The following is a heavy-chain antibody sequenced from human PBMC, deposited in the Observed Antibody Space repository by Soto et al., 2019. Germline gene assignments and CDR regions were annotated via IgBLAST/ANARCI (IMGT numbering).Heavy chain of an antibody. CDR3: ARLYCSSTSCYFVY. CDR2: IYYSGST. J-gene: IGHJ4*02. CDR1: GGSISSYY. D-gene: IGHD2-2*01. Sequence: QVQLQESGPGLVKPSETLSLTCTVSGGSISSYYWSWIRQPPGKGLEWIGYIYYSGSTNYNPSLKSRVTISVDTSKNQFSLKLSSVTAADTAVYYFARLYCSSTSCYFVYWGQGTLVTVSS. V-gene: IGHV4-59*01.